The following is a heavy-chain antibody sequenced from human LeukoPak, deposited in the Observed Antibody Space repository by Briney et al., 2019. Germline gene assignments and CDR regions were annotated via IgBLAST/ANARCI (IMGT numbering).Heavy chain of an antibody. CDR2: IYYSGST. CDR1: GGSISSSYYY. D-gene: IGHD3-3*01. V-gene: IGHV4-39*07. Sequence: KSSETLSLTCTVSGGSISSSYYYWGWIRQPPGKGLEWIGSIYYSGSTNYNPSLKSRVTISVDTSKNQFSLKLSSVTAADTAVYYCARRGKYDFLTLGFDPWGQGTLVTVSS. J-gene: IGHJ5*02. CDR3: ARRGKYDFLTLGFDP.